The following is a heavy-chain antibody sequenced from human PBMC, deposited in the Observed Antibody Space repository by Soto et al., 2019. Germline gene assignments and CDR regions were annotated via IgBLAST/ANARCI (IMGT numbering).Heavy chain of an antibody. Sequence: SETLSLTCTVSGGSVSSGSYYWSWIRQPPGKGLEWIGYIYYSGSTNYNPSLKSRVTISVDTSKNQFSLKLSSVTAADTAVYYCARDFGRSGVGFDYWGQGTLVTVSS. CDR1: GGSVSSGSYY. CDR2: IYYSGST. J-gene: IGHJ4*02. CDR3: ARDFGRSGVGFDY. D-gene: IGHD3-10*01. V-gene: IGHV4-61*01.